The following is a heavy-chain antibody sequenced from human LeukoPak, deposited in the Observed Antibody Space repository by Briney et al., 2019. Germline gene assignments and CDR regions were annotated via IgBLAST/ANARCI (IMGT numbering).Heavy chain of an antibody. J-gene: IGHJ4*02. Sequence: ASVTVSCKASGYTFTDYYMHWLRQAPGQGLEWMGWINPNSGGTNYAQKFQGRVTMTRDTSISTAFMELSRLRSDDAAVYYCARVWLYCSSTSCLHFDYWGQGTLVSVSS. V-gene: IGHV1-2*02. CDR2: INPNSGGT. CDR1: GYTFTDYY. D-gene: IGHD2-2*01. CDR3: ARVWLYCSSTSCLHFDY.